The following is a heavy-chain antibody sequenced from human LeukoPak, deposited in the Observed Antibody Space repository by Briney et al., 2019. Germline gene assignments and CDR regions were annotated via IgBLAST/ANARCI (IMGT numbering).Heavy chain of an antibody. V-gene: IGHV4-39*01. D-gene: IGHD6-19*01. J-gene: IGHJ2*01. CDR1: GGSISSSSYY. CDR3: ARVRWIAVAGPYWYFDL. Sequence: SETLSLTCTVSGGSISSSSYYWGWIRQPPGKGLEWIGSIYYSGSTYYNPSLKSRVTISVDTSKNQFSLKLSSVTAADTAVYYCARVRWIAVAGPYWYFDLWGRGTLVTVSS. CDR2: IYYSGST.